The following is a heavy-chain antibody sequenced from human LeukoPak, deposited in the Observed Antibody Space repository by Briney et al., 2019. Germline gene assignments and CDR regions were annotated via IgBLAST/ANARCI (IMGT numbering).Heavy chain of an antibody. J-gene: IGHJ6*02. CDR3: ARPGTGTDGYYYYGMDV. V-gene: IGHV3-30*03. D-gene: IGHD1/OR15-1a*01. Sequence: GGSLRLSCGASGFTFSSYSLNWVRQAPGKGLEWVAVISYDGSNKYYADSVKGRFTISRDNSKNTLYLQMNSLRAEDTAVYYCARPGTGTDGYYYYGMDVWGQGTTVTVSS. CDR1: GFTFSSYS. CDR2: ISYDGSNK.